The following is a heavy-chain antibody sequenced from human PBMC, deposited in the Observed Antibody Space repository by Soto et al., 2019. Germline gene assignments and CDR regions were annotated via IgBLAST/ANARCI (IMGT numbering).Heavy chain of an antibody. V-gene: IGHV1-69*06. CDR1: GGTFSSYA. CDR2: IIPIFGTA. D-gene: IGHD3-3*01. CDR3: ARGSDYDFWSGYYYYYYGTDV. Sequence: SVKVSCKASGGTFSSYAISWVRQAPGQGLEWMGGIIPIFGTANYAQKFQGRVTITADKSTSTDYMELSSLRSEDTAVYYFARGSDYDFWSGYYYYYYGTDVWGQGTTVTVSS. J-gene: IGHJ6*02.